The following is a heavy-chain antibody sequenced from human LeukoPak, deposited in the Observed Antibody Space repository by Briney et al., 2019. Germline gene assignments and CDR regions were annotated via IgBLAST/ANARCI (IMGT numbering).Heavy chain of an antibody. CDR2: ISGSGGST. CDR1: GFTFSSYA. J-gene: IGHJ4*02. Sequence: PGGSLRLSCAASGFTFSSYAMSWVRQAPGKGLEWVSAISGSGGSTYYADSVKGRFTISRDNSKNTLYLQMNSLRAEDTAVYYCAKYFHVDTAMAYRPPPDYWGQGTLVTVSS. CDR3: AKYFHVDTAMAYRPPPDY. V-gene: IGHV3-23*01. D-gene: IGHD5-18*01.